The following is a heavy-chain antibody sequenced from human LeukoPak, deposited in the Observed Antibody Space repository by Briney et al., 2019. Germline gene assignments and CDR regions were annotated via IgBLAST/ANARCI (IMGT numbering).Heavy chain of an antibody. D-gene: IGHD6-19*01. CDR2: INSDGSST. Sequence: GGSLRLSCAASGFTFTNYWMHWVRQAPGKGLVWVSRINSDGSSTSYADSVKGRFTISRDNAKNTLYLQMNSLRAEDAAVYYCAIEVAGLDYWGQGTLVTVSS. CDR1: GFTFTNYW. J-gene: IGHJ4*02. V-gene: IGHV3-74*01. CDR3: AIEVAGLDY.